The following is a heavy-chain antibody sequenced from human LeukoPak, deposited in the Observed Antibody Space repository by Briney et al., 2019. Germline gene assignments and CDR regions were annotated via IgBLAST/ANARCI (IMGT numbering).Heavy chain of an antibody. CDR1: GGSISSYY. V-gene: IGHV4-59*08. D-gene: IGHD3-22*01. CDR2: IYYSGST. J-gene: IGHJ4*02. CDR3: ARHTSSGYYYDAYYFDY. Sequence: SETLSLTCTVSGGSISSYYWGWIRQPPGKGLEWIGYIYYSGSTNYNPSLKSRVTISVDTSKNQFSLKLSSVTAADTAVYYCARHTSSGYYYDAYYFDYWGQGTLVTVSS.